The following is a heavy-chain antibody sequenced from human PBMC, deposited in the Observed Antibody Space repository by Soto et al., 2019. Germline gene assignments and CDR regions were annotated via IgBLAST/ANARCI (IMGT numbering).Heavy chain of an antibody. CDR3: ARVDDAFDI. CDR2: ISSNGGST. V-gene: IGHV3-64*01. CDR1: GCKFSSYA. Sequence: GGSLRLSSAGSGCKFSSYAMRWVRQAPGKGLEYVSAISSNGGSTYYANSVKGRFTISRDNSKNTLYLQMGSLRAEDMAVYYCARVDDAFDIWGQGTMVTVSS. J-gene: IGHJ3*02.